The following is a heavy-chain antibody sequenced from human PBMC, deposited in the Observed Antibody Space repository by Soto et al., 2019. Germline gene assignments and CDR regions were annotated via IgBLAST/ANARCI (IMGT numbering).Heavy chain of an antibody. CDR1: GGSISPINW. CDR3: ARSPNIHSQTYFDP. J-gene: IGHJ5*02. V-gene: IGHV4-4*02. CDR2: IYHTGTT. Sequence: QVQLQESGPGLLKPSGTLSLTCGVSGGSISPINWWSWVRQTPGKELEWIGEIYHTGTTDYNPSLKSRVTLSIDKSKNQIFLNLTSVTAADTALYYCARSPNIHSQTYFDPWGQGTWVTVSS. D-gene: IGHD3-9*01.